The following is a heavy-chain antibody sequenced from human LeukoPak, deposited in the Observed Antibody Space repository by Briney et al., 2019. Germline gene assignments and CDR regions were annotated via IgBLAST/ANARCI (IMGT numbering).Heavy chain of an antibody. CDR3: ARDNSVGDTAWWFDP. J-gene: IGHJ5*02. D-gene: IGHD1-26*01. V-gene: IGHV1-46*01. Sequence: ASVKVSCKASGYTFTNYGINWVRQAPGQGLEWMGLINPSGSSTSYAQKFQGRLSLTRDMSTSTDYMELSSLRSEDTAVYYCARDNSVGDTAWWFDPWGQGTLVTVSS. CDR2: INPSGSST. CDR1: GYTFTNYG.